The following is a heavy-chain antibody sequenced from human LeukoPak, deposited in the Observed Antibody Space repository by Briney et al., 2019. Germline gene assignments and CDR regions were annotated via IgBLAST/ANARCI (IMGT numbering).Heavy chain of an antibody. D-gene: IGHD1-26*01. V-gene: IGHV1-2*02. Sequence: ASVKVSCKASGYTFTGYYMHWVRRAPGQGLEWMGWINPNSGGTNYAQKFQGRVTMTRDTSISTAYMELSRLRSDDTAVYYCARGGRGSGSYTKVDYWGQGTLVTVSS. CDR3: ARGGRGSGSYTKVDY. J-gene: IGHJ4*02. CDR2: INPNSGGT. CDR1: GYTFTGYY.